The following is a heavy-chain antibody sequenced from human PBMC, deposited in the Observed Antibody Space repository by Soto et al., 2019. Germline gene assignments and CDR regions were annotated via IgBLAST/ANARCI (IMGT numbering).Heavy chain of an antibody. D-gene: IGHD1-26*01. V-gene: IGHV3-23*01. CDR2: ISGSGGST. Sequence: GGSLRLSCAASGFTFSSYAMSWVRQAPGKGLEWVSAISGSGGSTYYADSVKGRFTISRDNSKNTLYLQMNSLRAEDTAVYYCAKSLGSGSYYEYGYWGQGTLVTVSS. J-gene: IGHJ4*02. CDR3: AKSLGSGSYYEYGY. CDR1: GFTFSSYA.